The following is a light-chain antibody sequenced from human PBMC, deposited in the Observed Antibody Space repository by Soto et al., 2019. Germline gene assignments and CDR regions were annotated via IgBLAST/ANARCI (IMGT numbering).Light chain of an antibody. J-gene: IGKJ1*01. CDR1: QSIGSR. CDR3: QQYNSYSRT. Sequence: DIQMTQSPSTLSASVGDRVTITCRASQSIGSRLAWFQQKPGKAPKVLIYDASSLESGVPSRFSGSGSGTQFTLTISSLQPDDFATYYCQQYNSYSRTFGQGTKVDIK. V-gene: IGKV1-5*01. CDR2: DAS.